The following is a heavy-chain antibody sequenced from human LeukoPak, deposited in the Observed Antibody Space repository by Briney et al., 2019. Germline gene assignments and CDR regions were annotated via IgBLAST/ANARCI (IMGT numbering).Heavy chain of an antibody. J-gene: IGHJ2*01. CDR3: TRLGGLSLHSGWNYWYFDL. Sequence: PLETLSLTCTVAGGSISTSLYYWGWIRQPPGKGLEWIGNIYFSGTTYDNPSLKSRVAISVDTSKNQFSLKVNSVAAADTAVYYCTRLGGLSLHSGWNYWYFDLWGRGTLVTVSS. CDR2: IYFSGTT. D-gene: IGHD6-19*01. CDR1: GGSISTSLYY. V-gene: IGHV4-39*01.